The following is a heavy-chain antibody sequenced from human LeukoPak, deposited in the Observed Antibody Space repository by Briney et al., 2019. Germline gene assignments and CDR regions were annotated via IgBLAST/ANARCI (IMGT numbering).Heavy chain of an antibody. CDR3: ARDDMVCDYGGNCGDGGAFDI. J-gene: IGHJ3*02. Sequence: PSETLSLTCTVSGGSISSYYWSWIRQPPGKGLEWIGYIYYSGSTNYNPSLKSRVTISVDTSKNQFSLKLSSVTAADTAVYYCARDDMVCDYGGNCGDGGAFDIWGQGTMVTVSS. D-gene: IGHD4-23*01. V-gene: IGHV4-59*01. CDR1: GGSISSYY. CDR2: IYYSGST.